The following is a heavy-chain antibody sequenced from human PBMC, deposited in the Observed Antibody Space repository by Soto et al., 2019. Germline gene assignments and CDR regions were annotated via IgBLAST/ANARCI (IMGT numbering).Heavy chain of an antibody. CDR2: ISAYNGNT. CDR3: ASTGYCSSTSCHRYYYYYYMDV. Sequence: VSCKASGYTFTSYGISWVRQAPEKGLEWMGWISAYNGNTNYAQKLQGRVTMTTDTSTSTAYMELRSLRSDDTAVYYCASTGYCSSTSCHRYYYYYYMDVWGKGTTVTVSS. D-gene: IGHD2-2*01. CDR1: GYTFTSYG. J-gene: IGHJ6*03. V-gene: IGHV1-18*01.